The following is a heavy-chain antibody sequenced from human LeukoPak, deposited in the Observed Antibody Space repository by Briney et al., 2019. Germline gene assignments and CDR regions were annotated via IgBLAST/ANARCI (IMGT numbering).Heavy chain of an antibody. J-gene: IGHJ4*02. Sequence: GGSLRLSCAASGFTVSSNYMSWVRQAPGKGLEWVSVIYSGGSTYYADSVKGRFTISRDNSKNTLYLQMNSLRAEDTAVYYCAREAGFERCFDCLGQGTLVTVSS. CDR3: AREAGFERCFDC. CDR2: IYSGGST. V-gene: IGHV3-53*01. CDR1: GFTVSSNY. D-gene: IGHD1-1*01.